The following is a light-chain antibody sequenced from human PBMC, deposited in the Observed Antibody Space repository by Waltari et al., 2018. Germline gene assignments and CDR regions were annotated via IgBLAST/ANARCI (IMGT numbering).Light chain of an antibody. Sequence: DIQMTQSPSSLSCSVGDRVTITCQVSQDISNYLNWYQQKPGKAPKLLIYDASNLETGVPSRFSGSGSGTDFTFTISSLQPEDITQHTSQTYDNLPTFGQGTKLEIK. J-gene: IGKJ2*01. CDR3: QTYDNLPT. CDR2: DAS. V-gene: IGKV1-33*01. CDR1: QDISNY.